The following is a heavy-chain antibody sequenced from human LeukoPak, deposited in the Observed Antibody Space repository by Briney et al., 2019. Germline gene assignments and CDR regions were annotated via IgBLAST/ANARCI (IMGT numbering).Heavy chain of an antibody. CDR3: ARVVISGDAFDI. Sequence: SETLSPTCTVSGGSISSGDYYWSWIRQPPGKGLEWIGYIYYSGSTYYNPSLKSRVTISVDTSKNQLSLKLSSVTAADTAVYYCARVVISGDAFDIWGQGTMVTVSS. J-gene: IGHJ3*02. D-gene: IGHD3-22*01. CDR2: IYYSGST. CDR1: GGSISSGDYY. V-gene: IGHV4-30-4*01.